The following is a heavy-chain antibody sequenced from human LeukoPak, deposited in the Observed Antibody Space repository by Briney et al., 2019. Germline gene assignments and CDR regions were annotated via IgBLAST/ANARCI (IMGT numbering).Heavy chain of an antibody. CDR3: ASGTTERIDY. J-gene: IGHJ4*02. V-gene: IGHV1-2*06. CDR1: GYTFTASY. Sequence: ASVKVSCKASGYTFTASYMHWVRQAPGQGLEWVGRINPSSGVTDYAQKFRGRVTMTRDMAITTAYMELTSLRSDDTAVYYCASGTTERIDYWGQGTLITVSS. D-gene: IGHD1/OR15-1a*01. CDR2: INPSSGVT.